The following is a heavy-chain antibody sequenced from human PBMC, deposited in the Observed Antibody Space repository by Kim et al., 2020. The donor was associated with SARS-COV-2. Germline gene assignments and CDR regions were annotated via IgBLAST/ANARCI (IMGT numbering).Heavy chain of an antibody. V-gene: IGHV3-30*18. J-gene: IGHJ4*02. Sequence: GGSLRLSCAASGFTFSSYGMHWVRQAPGKGLEWVAVISYDGSNKYYADSVKGRFTISRDNSKNTLYLQMNSLRAEDTAVYYCAKSTPHYYDSSGPEDWGQGTLVTVSS. CDR1: GFTFSSYG. CDR3: AKSTPHYYDSSGPED. CDR2: ISYDGSNK. D-gene: IGHD3-22*01.